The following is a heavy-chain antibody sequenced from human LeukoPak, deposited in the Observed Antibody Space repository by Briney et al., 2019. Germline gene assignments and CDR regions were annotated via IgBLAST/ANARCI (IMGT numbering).Heavy chain of an antibody. CDR2: ITSKAYGSTT. CDR3: TREVERSGSSGGGDS. D-gene: IGHD1-26*01. J-gene: IGHJ4*02. CDR1: GFNFDDYA. Sequence: GGSLRLSCAAYGFNFDDYAMSWVRQAPGKGLEWLGLITSKAYGSTTALSASVKGRSSISRDESKPIAYMQMNSLKIEDPGVYYCTREVERSGSSGGGDSWGQGTLVTVSS. V-gene: IGHV3-49*04.